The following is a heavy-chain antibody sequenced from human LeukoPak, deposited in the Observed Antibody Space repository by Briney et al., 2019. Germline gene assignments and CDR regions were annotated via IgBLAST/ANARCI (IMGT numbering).Heavy chain of an antibody. D-gene: IGHD3-22*01. Sequence: GGSLRLSCAASGFTFNSYGMHWVRQAPGKGLEWVVFIRYDGSNECYADSVKGRFTISRDNSKNTLYLQMNSLRAEDTAVYYCAKASAMIVVVSKHFDYWGQGTLVTVSS. CDR2: IRYDGSNE. CDR3: AKASAMIVVVSKHFDY. V-gene: IGHV3-30*02. CDR1: GFTFNSYG. J-gene: IGHJ4*02.